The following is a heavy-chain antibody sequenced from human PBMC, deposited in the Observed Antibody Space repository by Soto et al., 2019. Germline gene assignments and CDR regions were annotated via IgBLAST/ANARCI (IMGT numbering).Heavy chain of an antibody. CDR2: ISAYNGNT. J-gene: IGHJ6*02. V-gene: IGHV1-18*01. CDR3: ARDVQTGTTYFYYGMDV. Sequence: QVQLVQSGAEVKKPVASVKVSCKASGYTFTSYGISWVRQAPGQGLEWMGWISAYNGNTNYAQKLQGRVTMTTDTSTSTAYMELRSLRSDDTAVYYCARDVQTGTTYFYYGMDVWGQGTTVTVSS. D-gene: IGHD1-7*01. CDR1: GYTFTSYG.